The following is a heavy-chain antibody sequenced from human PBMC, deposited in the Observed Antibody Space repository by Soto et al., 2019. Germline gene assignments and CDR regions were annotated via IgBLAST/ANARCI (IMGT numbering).Heavy chain of an antibody. V-gene: IGHV4-34*01. D-gene: IGHD5-18*01. Sequence: SETLSLTCAVYGGSFSGYYWSWIRQPPGKGLEWIGEINHSGSTNYNPSLKSRVTISVDTSKNQFSLKLSSVTAADTAVYYCAREGEDTTTRSWFDPWGQGTLVTVSS. CDR2: INHSGST. CDR3: AREGEDTTTRSWFDP. J-gene: IGHJ5*02. CDR1: GGSFSGYY.